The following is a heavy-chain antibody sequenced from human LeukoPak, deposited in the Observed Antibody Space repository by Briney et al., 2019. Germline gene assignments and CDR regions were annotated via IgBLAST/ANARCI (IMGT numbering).Heavy chain of an antibody. V-gene: IGHV4-4*02. CDR1: GGSISSSNW. CDR2: IYHSGST. CDR3: AREGSSGWYEEDYFDY. J-gene: IGHJ4*02. Sequence: SETLSLTCAVSGGSISSSNWWSWVRQPPGKGLEWIGEIYHSGSTNYNPSLKSRVTISVDKSKNQFSLKLSSVTAADTAVYYCAREGSSGWYEEDYFDYWGQGTLVTVSS. D-gene: IGHD6-19*01.